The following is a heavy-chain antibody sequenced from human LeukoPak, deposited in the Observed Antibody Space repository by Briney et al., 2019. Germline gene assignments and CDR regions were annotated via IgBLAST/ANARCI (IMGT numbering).Heavy chain of an antibody. D-gene: IGHD1-14*01. Sequence: SETLSLTCTVSGGSISSYYWSWIRPPPGKGLEWIGYIYYSGSTNYNPSLKSRVTISVDTSKNQFSLKLSSVTAADTAVYYCARVAAVYPPYYFDYWGQGTLVTVSS. J-gene: IGHJ4*02. CDR2: IYYSGST. CDR1: GGSISSYY. V-gene: IGHV4-59*01. CDR3: ARVAAVYPPYYFDY.